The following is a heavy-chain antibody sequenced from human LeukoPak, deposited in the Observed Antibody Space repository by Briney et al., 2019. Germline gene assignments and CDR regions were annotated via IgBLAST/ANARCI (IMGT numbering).Heavy chain of an antibody. CDR2: VSDRGGT. D-gene: IGHD1/OR15-1a*01. V-gene: IGHV4-59*12. CDR1: GSSISDSY. Sequence: SETLSLTCSVSGSSISDSYWSWIRQPPGKQMEWIGFVSDRGGTTYNPSLRSRVNISVDRSKNQFSLKLSSVTAADTAVYYCARDKGTGTIDYWGQGTLVTVSS. J-gene: IGHJ4*02. CDR3: ARDKGTGTIDY.